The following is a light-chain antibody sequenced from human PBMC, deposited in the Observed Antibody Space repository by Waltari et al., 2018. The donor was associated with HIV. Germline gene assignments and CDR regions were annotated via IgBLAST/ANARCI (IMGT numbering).Light chain of an antibody. CDR1: SGAFGVSSL. V-gene: IGLV2-14*01. Sequence: HSALPQPASVSASPGPSIPISCTGTSGAFGVSSLVSWYQQRPGEVPTLIIYEVISRPSGLSNRFSGSKSGNTASLTISGLQAEDEADYYCASYTSNDTLLFGGGTKVTVL. CDR2: EVI. CDR3: ASYTSNDTLL. J-gene: IGLJ3*02.